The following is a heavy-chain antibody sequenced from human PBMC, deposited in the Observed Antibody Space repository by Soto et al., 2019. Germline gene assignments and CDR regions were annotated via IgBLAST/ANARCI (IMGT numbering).Heavy chain of an antibody. CDR3: AREGPRLAAAGGAFDI. D-gene: IGHD6-13*01. Sequence: PGGSLRLSCAASGFTFSSYSMNWVRQAPGKGLEWVSSISSSSSYIYYEDSVKGRFTISRDNDKNSLYLQMNSLRAEDTAVYYCAREGPRLAAAGGAFDIWGQGTMVTV. J-gene: IGHJ3*02. CDR1: GFTFSSYS. CDR2: ISSSSSYI. V-gene: IGHV3-21*01.